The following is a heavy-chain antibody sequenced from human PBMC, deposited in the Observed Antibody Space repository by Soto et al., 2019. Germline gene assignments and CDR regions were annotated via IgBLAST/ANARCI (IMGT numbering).Heavy chain of an antibody. D-gene: IGHD3-3*01. Sequence: SETLSLTCAVYGGSFSGYYWSWIRQPPGKGLEWIGEINHSGSTNYNPSLKSRVTISVDTSKNQFSLKLSSVTAADTAVYHCARAYYDFWSGYYTSDWFDPWGQGTLVTVSS. J-gene: IGHJ5*02. CDR1: GGSFSGYY. CDR3: ARAYYDFWSGYYTSDWFDP. V-gene: IGHV4-34*01. CDR2: INHSGST.